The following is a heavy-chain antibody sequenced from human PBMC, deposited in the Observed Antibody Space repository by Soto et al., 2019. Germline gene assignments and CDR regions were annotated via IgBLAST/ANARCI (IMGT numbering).Heavy chain of an antibody. J-gene: IGHJ5*02. CDR3: AKDAISMVRGVNNWFDP. Sequence: GGSLRLSCATSGFTFSSYAMTWVRQAPGKGLEWVSGISGGGGVSTYYADSVKGRFTISRDNSMNTLYLQMNRLRAEDTAVYYCAKDAISMVRGVNNWFDPWGQGTLVTVSS. V-gene: IGHV3-23*01. CDR1: GFTFSSYA. D-gene: IGHD3-10*01. CDR2: ISGGGGVST.